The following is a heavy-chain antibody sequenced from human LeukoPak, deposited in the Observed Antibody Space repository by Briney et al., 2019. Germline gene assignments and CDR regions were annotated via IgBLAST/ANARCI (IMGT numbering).Heavy chain of an antibody. CDR3: ARDVDVDTSAFDI. D-gene: IGHD5-18*01. CDR1: GYTFTSYY. CDR2: INPSGGST. J-gene: IGHJ3*02. V-gene: IGHV1-46*01. Sequence: ASVKVSCKASGYTFTSYYMHWVRQAPGQALEWMGIINPSGGSTRYAQKFQGRVTMTRDTSTSTVYMELSSLRSEDTAVHYCARDVDVDTSAFDIWGQGTMVTVSS.